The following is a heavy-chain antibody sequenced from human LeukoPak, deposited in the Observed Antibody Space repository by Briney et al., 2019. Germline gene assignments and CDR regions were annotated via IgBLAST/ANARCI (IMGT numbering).Heavy chain of an antibody. CDR3: ARGPARRVGATSSVSDY. D-gene: IGHD1-26*01. CDR1: GYTFTGYY. CDR2: INPNSGGT. Sequence: ASVKVSCKASGYTFTGYYMHWVREAPGQGLEWMGWINPNSGGTNYAQKFQGWVTMTRDTSISTAYMELSRLRSDDTAVYYCARGPARRVGATSSVSDYWGQGTLVTVSS. V-gene: IGHV1-2*04. J-gene: IGHJ4*02.